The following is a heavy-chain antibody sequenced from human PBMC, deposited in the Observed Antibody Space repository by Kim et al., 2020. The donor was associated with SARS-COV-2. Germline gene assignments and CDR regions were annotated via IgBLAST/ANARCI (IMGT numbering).Heavy chain of an antibody. Sequence: TIYNPALKSRVTMSIDTSKNQFSLKLSSMTAADTAVYYCARDRSYGFFDFWGQGTLVTVSS. J-gene: IGHJ4*02. D-gene: IGHD5-18*01. CDR3: ARDRSYGFFDF. CDR2: T. V-gene: IGHV4-4*07.